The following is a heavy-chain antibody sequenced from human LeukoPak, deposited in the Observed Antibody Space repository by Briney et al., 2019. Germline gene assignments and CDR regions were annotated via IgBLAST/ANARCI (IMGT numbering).Heavy chain of an antibody. Sequence: GGSLRLSCAASGFTVSSNYMSWVRQAPGKGLEGVSVIYSGGSTYYADSVKGRFTISRDNSKNTLYLQMNSRRAEDTAVYYCARDHEVDGQRYYFDYWGQGTLVTVSS. J-gene: IGHJ4*02. D-gene: IGHD5-12*01. CDR2: IYSGGST. CDR1: GFTVSSNY. V-gene: IGHV3-66*01. CDR3: ARDHEVDGQRYYFDY.